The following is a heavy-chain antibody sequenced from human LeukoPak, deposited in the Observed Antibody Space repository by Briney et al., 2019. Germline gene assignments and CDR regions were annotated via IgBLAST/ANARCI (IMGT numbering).Heavy chain of an antibody. V-gene: IGHV4-61*05. CDR1: GGSISSSSYY. CDR3: ARAQVGIVGATEFAY. D-gene: IGHD1-26*01. CDR2: IYYSGST. J-gene: IGHJ4*02. Sequence: KSSETLSLTCTVSGGSISSSSYYWTWIRQPPGKGLEWIGYIYYSGSTKYNPSLKSRVTISVDTSKNQFSLRLSSVTAADTAVYYCARAQVGIVGATEFAYWGQGTLVTVSS.